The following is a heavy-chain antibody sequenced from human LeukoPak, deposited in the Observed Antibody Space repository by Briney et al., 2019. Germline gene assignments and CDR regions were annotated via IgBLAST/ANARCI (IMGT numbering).Heavy chain of an antibody. V-gene: IGHV4-34*01. J-gene: IGHJ5*02. Sequence: SETLCLTCAVYGGSFSGYYWSWIRQPPGKGLEWIGEINHSGSTNYNPSLKSRVTMSVDTSKNQFSLKLSSVTAADSAVYYCARRNSGTYYGLFDPWGQGTLVIVSS. CDR3: ARRNSGTYYGLFDP. CDR2: INHSGST. CDR1: GGSFSGYY. D-gene: IGHD1-26*01.